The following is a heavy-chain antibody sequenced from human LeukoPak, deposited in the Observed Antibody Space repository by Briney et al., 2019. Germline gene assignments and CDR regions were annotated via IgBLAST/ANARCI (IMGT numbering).Heavy chain of an antibody. J-gene: IGHJ6*03. CDR3: ARAGLNWNDVDYYYYYMDV. V-gene: IGHV4-39*07. CDR2: IFYTGST. D-gene: IGHD1-20*01. CDR1: GGSISSSDYY. Sequence: SETLSLTFTVSGGSISSSDYYWVWIRQPPGKGLEWIGNIFYTGSTYYNPSLKSRVTISVDTSKNQFSLKLSSVTAADTAVYYCARAGLNWNDVDYYYYYMDVWGKGTTVTVSS.